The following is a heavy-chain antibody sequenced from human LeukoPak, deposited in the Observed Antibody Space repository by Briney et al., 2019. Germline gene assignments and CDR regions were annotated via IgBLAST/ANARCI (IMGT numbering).Heavy chain of an antibody. CDR2: ISYDGSNK. J-gene: IGHJ4*02. Sequence: PGRSLRLSCAASGFTFSSYAMHWVRQAPTKALEWVAVISYDGSNKYYADSVKGRFTISRDNSKNTLYLQMNSLRAEDTAVYFCARDWDYKMATIPGYWGQGTLVTVSS. CDR1: GFTFSSYA. CDR3: ARDWDYKMATIPGY. D-gene: IGHD5-24*01. V-gene: IGHV3-30-3*01.